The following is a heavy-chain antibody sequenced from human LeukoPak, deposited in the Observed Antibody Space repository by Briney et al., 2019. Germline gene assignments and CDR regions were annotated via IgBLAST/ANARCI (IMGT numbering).Heavy chain of an antibody. V-gene: IGHV3-30*04. D-gene: IGHD5-18*01. CDR1: GFTFSSYA. J-gene: IGHJ6*03. CDR3: AKGDSAMANFYYYMDV. CDR2: ISYDGSNK. Sequence: GGSLRLSCAASGFTFSSYAMHWVRQAPGKGLEWVAVISYDGSNKYYADSVKGRFTISRDNSKNTLYLQMNSLRAEDTAVYYCAKGDSAMANFYYYMDVWGKGTTVTVSS.